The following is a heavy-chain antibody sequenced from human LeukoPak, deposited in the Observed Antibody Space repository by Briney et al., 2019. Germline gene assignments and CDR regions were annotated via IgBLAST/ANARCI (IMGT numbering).Heavy chain of an antibody. V-gene: IGHV4-39*07. J-gene: IGHJ4*02. Sequence: SVTLSLTCTVSGGSISSSSYYWGWIRQPPGKGLEWIGSIYYSGSTYYNPSLKSRVTISVDTSKNQFSLKLSSVTAADTAVYYCARALGGIWGQGTLVTVSS. CDR3: ARALGGI. CDR2: IYYSGST. CDR1: GGSISSSSYY. D-gene: IGHD3-10*01.